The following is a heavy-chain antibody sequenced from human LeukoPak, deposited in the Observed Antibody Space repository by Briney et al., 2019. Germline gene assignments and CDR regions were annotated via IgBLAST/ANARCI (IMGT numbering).Heavy chain of an antibody. Sequence: SETLSLTCAVYGGSFSGYYGSWIRQPPGKGLEWIGEINHSGSTNYNPSLKSRVTISVDTSKNQFSLKLSSVTAADTAVYYCARVPGYSSGWPYYYYYGMDVWGQGTTVTVSS. J-gene: IGHJ6*02. CDR1: GGSFSGYY. D-gene: IGHD6-19*01. CDR2: INHSGST. V-gene: IGHV4-34*01. CDR3: ARVPGYSSGWPYYYYYGMDV.